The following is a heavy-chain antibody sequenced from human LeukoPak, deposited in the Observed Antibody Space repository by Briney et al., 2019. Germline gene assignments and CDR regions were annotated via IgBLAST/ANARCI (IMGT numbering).Heavy chain of an antibody. CDR2: ISAYNGNT. CDR3: ARGGEYCSSTSCYSCPFDY. D-gene: IGHD2-2*01. J-gene: IGHJ4*02. Sequence: ASVKVSCKASGYTFTSYGISCVRQAPGQGLEWMGWISAYNGNTNYAQRLQGRVTMTTDTSTSTAYMELRSLRSDDTAVYYCARGGEYCSSTSCYSCPFDYWGQGTLVTVSS. CDR1: GYTFTSYG. V-gene: IGHV1-18*01.